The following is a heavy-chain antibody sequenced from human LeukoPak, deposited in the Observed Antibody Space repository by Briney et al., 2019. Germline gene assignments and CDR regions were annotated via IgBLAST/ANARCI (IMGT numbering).Heavy chain of an antibody. CDR2: IYYSGST. Sequence: SETLSLTCTVSGGSISSHYWSWMRQSPGKGLGWIGYIYYSGSTSYNPSLESRVTISVDTSRNQFSLKLSSVTAADTAVYCCARPDSSAWYLDYWGQGTLVTVSS. CDR1: GGSISSHY. D-gene: IGHD6-19*01. CDR3: ARPDSSAWYLDY. V-gene: IGHV4-59*08. J-gene: IGHJ4*02.